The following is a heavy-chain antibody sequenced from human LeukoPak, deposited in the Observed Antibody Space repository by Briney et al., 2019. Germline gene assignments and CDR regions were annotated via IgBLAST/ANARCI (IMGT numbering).Heavy chain of an antibody. J-gene: IGHJ6*03. Sequence: PGGSLRLSCAASGSSINSHGMHWVRQAPGKGLEWVALIWYDGSSKYYADSVKGRFTISRDNSKNTIYLQMNSLRVEDSAVYYCARAAYSSDWYGYYYYYYMDVWGKGTTVTVSS. D-gene: IGHD6-19*01. CDR1: GSSINSHG. CDR3: ARAAYSSDWYGYYYYYYMDV. CDR2: IWYDGSSK. V-gene: IGHV3-33*01.